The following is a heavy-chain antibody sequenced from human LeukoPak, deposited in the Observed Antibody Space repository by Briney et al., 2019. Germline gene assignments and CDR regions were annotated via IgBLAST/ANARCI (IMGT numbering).Heavy chain of an antibody. CDR2: VNQNGDT. J-gene: IGHJ6*03. CDR3: ARPRDRPTFWSGYYMDV. V-gene: IGHV4-34*01. CDR1: GATFSNYY. D-gene: IGHD3-3*01. Sequence: SETLSLTCAVYGATFSNYYWSWIRQAPEKGLEWLGEVNQNGDTNYNPSLKSRVTISVDISKNQFSLRLTSVTAADTAIYYCARPRDRPTFWSGYYMDVWGAGTAVTVSS.